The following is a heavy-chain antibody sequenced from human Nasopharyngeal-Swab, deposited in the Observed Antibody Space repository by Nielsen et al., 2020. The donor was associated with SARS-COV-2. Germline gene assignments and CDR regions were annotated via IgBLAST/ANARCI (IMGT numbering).Heavy chain of an antibody. V-gene: IGHV4-61*01. CDR2: IYYSGNT. CDR3: ARDRGDLRKYYFDY. Sequence: SETLSLTCTVSGASVSSGTYYWSWIRPPPGKGLEWIGYIYYSGNTHYNPSLESRVTMSVDTSNSQFSLILSSVTAADTAVYYCARDRGDLRKYYFDYWGRGTLVTVSS. D-gene: IGHD3-10*01. CDR1: GASVSSGTYY. J-gene: IGHJ4*02.